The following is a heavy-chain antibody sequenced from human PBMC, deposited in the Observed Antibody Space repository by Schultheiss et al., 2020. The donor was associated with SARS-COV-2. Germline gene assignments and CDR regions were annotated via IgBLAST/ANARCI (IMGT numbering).Heavy chain of an antibody. CDR3: ARCGYSYGYDLDY. D-gene: IGHD5-18*01. CDR2: IKQDGSEK. Sequence: GGSLRLSCAASGFTFSSYWMSWVRQAPGKGLEWVANIKQDGSEKYYVDSVKGRFTISRDNAKNSLYLQMDSLRAGDTAVYYCARCGYSYGYDLDYWGQGTLVTVSS. J-gene: IGHJ4*02. V-gene: IGHV3-7*01. CDR1: GFTFSSYW.